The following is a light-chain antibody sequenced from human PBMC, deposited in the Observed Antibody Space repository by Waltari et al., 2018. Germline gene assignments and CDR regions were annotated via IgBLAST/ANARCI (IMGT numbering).Light chain of an antibody. CDR1: QRFRGS. Sequence: EIVFTQSPGTLSLSPGERATLSCRASQRFRGSLAWYQQKAGQAPRLLIYGVSSRATGIPERFSGSGSGTDFSLTISRLEPEDFAVYYCQHYVRLPATFGQGTKVEIK. CDR2: GVS. CDR3: QHYVRLPAT. V-gene: IGKV3-20*01. J-gene: IGKJ1*01.